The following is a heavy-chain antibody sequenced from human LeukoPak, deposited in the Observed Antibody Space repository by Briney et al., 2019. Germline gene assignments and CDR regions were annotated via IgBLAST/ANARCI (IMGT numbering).Heavy chain of an antibody. CDR1: EFTFSTYA. CDR2: ISSGSTYM. Sequence: PGGSLRLSCVASEFTFSTYAMNWVRQAPGKGLEWVSSISSGSTYMYYADSVKGRFTISRDNAQNSMYLQMNSLRAEDTAVYYCGRVGGRSKAAKGDAFDIWGQGTMVTVSS. D-gene: IGHD6-6*01. CDR3: GRVGGRSKAAKGDAFDI. V-gene: IGHV3-21*01. J-gene: IGHJ3*02.